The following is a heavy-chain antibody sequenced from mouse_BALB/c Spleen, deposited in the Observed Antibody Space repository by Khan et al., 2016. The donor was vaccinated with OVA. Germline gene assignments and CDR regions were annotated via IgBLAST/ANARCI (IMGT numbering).Heavy chain of an antibody. CDR3: ALIYHYGSGFDY. Sequence: VQLQQSGPELVKPGASVKVSCKASGYSFTDYNMFWVKQSLGKSLEWIGYIDPYNGGTNYNQKFMGKATLTVDKSSSTAFMNLNSLTSEDSAVYYCALIYHYGSGFDYWGQGTTLTVSS. J-gene: IGHJ2*01. V-gene: IGHV1S135*01. CDR2: IDPYNGGT. CDR1: GYSFTDYN. D-gene: IGHD1-1*01.